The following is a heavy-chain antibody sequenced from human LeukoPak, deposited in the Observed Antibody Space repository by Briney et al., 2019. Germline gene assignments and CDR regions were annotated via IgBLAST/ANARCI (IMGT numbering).Heavy chain of an antibody. Sequence: KSSETLSLTCTVSGGSISSYYWTWIRQPPGKGLEWIGYIYYSGSTNYNPSLKSRVTISVDTSKNQFSLKLTSVTAADTAVYYCARGLKYYDYVWGSYRHTPFDYWGQGTLVTVSS. CDR2: IYYSGST. D-gene: IGHD3-16*02. CDR3: ARGLKYYDYVWGSYRHTPFDY. CDR1: GGSISSYY. J-gene: IGHJ4*02. V-gene: IGHV4-59*12.